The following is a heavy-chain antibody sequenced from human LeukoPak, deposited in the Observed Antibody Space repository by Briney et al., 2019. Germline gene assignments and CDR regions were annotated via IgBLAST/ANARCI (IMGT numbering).Heavy chain of an antibody. CDR3: ARDLVTVTKGFDI. CDR2: LSYIGST. Sequence: SETLSLTCAVSADSFSSHYWTWIRQPPGKGLEWIGYLSYIGSTNYNPSLKSRVTISIDTSKNQFSLKLGSVTAADTAVYYCARDLVTVTKGFDIWGQGTMVSVSS. CDR1: ADSFSSHY. V-gene: IGHV4-59*11. J-gene: IGHJ3*02. D-gene: IGHD4-17*01.